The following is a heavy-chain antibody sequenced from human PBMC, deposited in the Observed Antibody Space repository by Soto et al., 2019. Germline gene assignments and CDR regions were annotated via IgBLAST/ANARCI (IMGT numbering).Heavy chain of an antibody. CDR2: IYYSGST. V-gene: IGHV4-59*12. Sequence: SETLSLTCTVSGGSISSYYWSWIRQPPGKGLEWIGYIYYSGSTYYNPSLKSRVTISVDTSKNQFSLKLRSVTAADTAVYYCAGSVFPWGQGTLVTVSS. CDR3: AGSVFP. CDR1: GGSISSYY. J-gene: IGHJ5*02.